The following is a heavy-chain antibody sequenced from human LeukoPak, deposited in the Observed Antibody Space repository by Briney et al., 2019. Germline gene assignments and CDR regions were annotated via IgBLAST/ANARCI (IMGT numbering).Heavy chain of an antibody. D-gene: IGHD3-10*01. CDR2: ISSSSSTI. J-gene: IGHJ6*03. V-gene: IGHV3-48*04. CDR3: ARDSSSDYYYYYYMDV. CDR1: GFTFSSYS. Sequence: GGSLRLSCAASGFTFSSYSMNWVRQAPGKGLEWVSYISSSSSTIYYADSVKGRFTISRDNAKNSLYLQMNSLRAEDTAVYYCARDSSSDYYYYYYMDVWGKGTTVTASS.